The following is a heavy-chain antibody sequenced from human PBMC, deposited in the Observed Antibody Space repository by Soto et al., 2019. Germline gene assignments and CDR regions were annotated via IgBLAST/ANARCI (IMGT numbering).Heavy chain of an antibody. CDR2: ISGSGGST. CDR3: AKALRSSGWDYYGMDV. J-gene: IGHJ6*02. Sequence: GGSLRLSCAASGFTFSSYAMSWVRQAPGKGLEWVSAISGSGGSTYYADSVKGRFTISRDNSKNTLYLQMNSLRAEDTAVYYCAKALRSSGWDYYGMDVWGQGTTVTVSS. D-gene: IGHD6-19*01. V-gene: IGHV3-23*01. CDR1: GFTFSSYA.